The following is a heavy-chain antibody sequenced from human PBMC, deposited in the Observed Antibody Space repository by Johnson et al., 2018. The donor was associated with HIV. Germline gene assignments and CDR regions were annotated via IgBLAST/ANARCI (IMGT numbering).Heavy chain of an antibody. D-gene: IGHD2-15*01. CDR1: GFTFSSYD. J-gene: IGHJ3*01. CDR3: ARPSVIPHGGGCDV. Sequence: VQLVESGGGLVQPGGSLRLSCAASGFTFSSYDMHWVRQATGKGLEWVSSITATGGNTYYADSVNGRFTVSRDKSKSTLYLQMHSLTAEDTALYYCARPSVIPHGGGCDVWGRGTMVVVST. V-gene: IGHV3-13*01. CDR2: ITATGGNT.